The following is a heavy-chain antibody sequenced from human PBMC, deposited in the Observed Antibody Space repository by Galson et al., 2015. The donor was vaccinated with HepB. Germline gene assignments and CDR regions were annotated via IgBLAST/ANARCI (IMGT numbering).Heavy chain of an antibody. J-gene: IGHJ4*02. CDR2: ISGGGGTT. CDR3: ATGGYSSGYYI. CDR1: GFTFSSYA. Sequence: SLRLSCAASGFTFSSYAMSWVRQAPGKGLEWVSVISGGGGTTYYADSVKGRFTISRDSSKNTLYLQMNSLRADDTALYYCATGGYSSGYYIRGQGTLVTVSS. D-gene: IGHD6-19*01. V-gene: IGHV3-23*01.